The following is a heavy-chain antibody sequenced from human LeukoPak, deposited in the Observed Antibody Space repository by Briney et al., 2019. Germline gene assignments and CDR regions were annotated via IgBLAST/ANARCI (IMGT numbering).Heavy chain of an antibody. CDR1: GGSISSYY. V-gene: IGHV4-59*01. J-gene: IGHJ5*02. D-gene: IGHD4-17*01. Sequence: PSETLSLTCTVSGGSISSYYWSWIRQPPGKGLEWIGYIYYSGSTNYNPSLKSRVTISVDTSKNQFSLKLSSVTAADTAVYYCARGLSYGDYVWFDPWGQGTLVTVSS. CDR2: IYYSGST. CDR3: ARGLSYGDYVWFDP.